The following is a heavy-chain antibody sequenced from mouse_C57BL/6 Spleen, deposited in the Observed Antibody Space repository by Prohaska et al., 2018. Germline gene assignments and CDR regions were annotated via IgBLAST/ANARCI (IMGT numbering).Heavy chain of an antibody. V-gene: IGHV6-6*01. CDR1: GFTFSDAW. CDR3: TLIYYDYDGGYFDV. CDR2: IRNKANNHAT. Sequence: EVKLEESGGGLVQPGGSMKLSCAASGFTFSDAWMDWVRQSPEKGLEWVAEIRNKANNHATYYAESVKGRFTISRDDSKSSVYLQMNSLRAEDTGIYYCTLIYYDYDGGYFDVWGTGTTVTVSS. D-gene: IGHD2-4*01. J-gene: IGHJ1*03.